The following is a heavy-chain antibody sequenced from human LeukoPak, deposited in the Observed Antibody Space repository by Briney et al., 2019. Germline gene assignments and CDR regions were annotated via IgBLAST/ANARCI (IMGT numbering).Heavy chain of an antibody. Sequence: GGSLRLSCAASGFTFSNAWVSWVRQAPGRGLEWGGRIKSKTDGGTTDYAAPVKGRFTISRDDSKNTLYLQMNSVKTEDTAVYYCTTRYVVGVDYWGQGTLVTVSS. CDR1: GFTFSNAW. V-gene: IGHV3-15*01. D-gene: IGHD2-15*01. CDR2: IKSKTDGGTT. J-gene: IGHJ4*02. CDR3: TTRYVVGVDY.